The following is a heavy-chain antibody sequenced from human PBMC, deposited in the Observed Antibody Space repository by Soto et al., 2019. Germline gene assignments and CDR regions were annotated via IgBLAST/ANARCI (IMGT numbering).Heavy chain of an antibody. J-gene: IGHJ5*02. V-gene: IGHV3-23*01. CDR2: LGRSGGAT. D-gene: IGHD5-12*01. CDR1: GFTLTSCA. CDR3: AKDEMATIRNSFDP. Sequence: PGGSLRLSCAASGFTLTSCAMSWVRQTAGKGLEWVSALGRSGGATYYADSVKGRFTISRDTSTNTLYLQMTNLRADDTAIYYCAKDEMATIRNSFDPWGQGTLVTFSS.